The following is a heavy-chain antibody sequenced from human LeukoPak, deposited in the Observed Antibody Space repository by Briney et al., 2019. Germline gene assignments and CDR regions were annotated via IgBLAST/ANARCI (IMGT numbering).Heavy chain of an antibody. CDR3: ARWADGTAGIDF. CDR1: GFTFSSYS. CDR2: IKEDGSEK. V-gene: IGHV3-7*04. D-gene: IGHD6-13*01. Sequence: PGGSLRLSCAASGFTFSSYSMNWVRQAQGNGLEWVANIKEDGSEKHYVDSVKGRFTISRDNAKNSLHLQMNSLRVEDTAVYYCARWADGTAGIDFWGQGTLVTVSS. J-gene: IGHJ4*02.